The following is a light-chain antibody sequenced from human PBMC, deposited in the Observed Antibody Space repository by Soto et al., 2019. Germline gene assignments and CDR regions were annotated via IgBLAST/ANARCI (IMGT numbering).Light chain of an antibody. J-gene: IGKJ1*01. V-gene: IGKV1-5*03. Sequence: DIQMTQSPSTLSASVGDRVTITCRASQSISSWLAWYQQKPGKAPKLLIYKASTLQSGVPSRFSGSGSGTEFTLAISSLQPYDFATYYCQQYNDNWTFGQGTKGEIK. CDR1: QSISSW. CDR3: QQYNDNWT. CDR2: KAS.